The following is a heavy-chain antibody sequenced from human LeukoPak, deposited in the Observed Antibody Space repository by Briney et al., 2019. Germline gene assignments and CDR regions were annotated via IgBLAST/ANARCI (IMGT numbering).Heavy chain of an antibody. J-gene: IGHJ3*02. CDR2: IYTSGST. Sequence: SETLSLTCTVSGGSISRYYWSWIRQPAGKGLEWIGRIYTSGSTNYNPSLKSRVTMSVDTSKNQFSLKLSSVTAADTAVYYCARDDSALGGVNAFDIWGQGTMVTVSS. V-gene: IGHV4-4*07. CDR3: ARDDSALGGVNAFDI. CDR1: GGSISRYY. D-gene: IGHD2-15*01.